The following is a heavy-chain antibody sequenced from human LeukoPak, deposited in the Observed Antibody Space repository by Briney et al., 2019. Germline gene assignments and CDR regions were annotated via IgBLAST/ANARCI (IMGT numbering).Heavy chain of an antibody. Sequence: PGGSLRLSCAASGFTFSSYAMSWVRQAPGKGLEWVSSISSSSSYIYYADSVKGRFTISRDNAKNSLYLQMNSLRAEDTAVYYCARGVGVQRRKNWFDPWGQGTLVTVSS. D-gene: IGHD2-8*01. J-gene: IGHJ5*02. CDR2: ISSSSSYI. CDR1: GFTFSSYA. CDR3: ARGVGVQRRKNWFDP. V-gene: IGHV3-21*01.